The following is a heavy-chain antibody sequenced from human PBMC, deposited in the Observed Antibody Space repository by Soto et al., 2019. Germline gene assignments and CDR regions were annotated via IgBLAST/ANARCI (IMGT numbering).Heavy chain of an antibody. CDR3: ARDRGGYGPPDV. CDR1: GFSFSDSY. D-gene: IGHD3-10*01. CDR2: ISGSSGYT. Sequence: QVQPVESGGGLVKPGGSLRLSCAASGFSFSDSYMSWVRQAPGKGLEWVAYISGSSGYTGYADSVKGRFTISRDNAKNSLYLQMNSLRVEDTAVYYCARDRGGYGPPDVWGQGTTVTVSS. V-gene: IGHV3-11*06. J-gene: IGHJ6*02.